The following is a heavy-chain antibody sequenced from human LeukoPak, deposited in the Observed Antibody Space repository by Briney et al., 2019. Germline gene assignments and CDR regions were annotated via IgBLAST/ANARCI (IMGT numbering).Heavy chain of an antibody. CDR1: GFTFSSYA. J-gene: IGHJ4*02. CDR2: ISGSGGST. Sequence: PGGSLRLFCAASGFTFSSYAMSWVRQAPGKGLEWVSAISGSGGSTYYADSVKGRFTISRDNSKNTLYLQMNSLRAEDTAVYYCTTRGGSFSIFDYWGQGTLVTVSS. V-gene: IGHV3-23*01. D-gene: IGHD1-26*01. CDR3: TTRGGSFSIFDY.